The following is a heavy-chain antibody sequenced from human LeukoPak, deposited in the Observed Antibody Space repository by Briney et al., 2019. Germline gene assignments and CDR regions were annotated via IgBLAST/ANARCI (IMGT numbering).Heavy chain of an antibody. Sequence: ASVKVSCKASGYTFTSYYMHWVRQAPGQGLEWMGIINPSGGSTSYAQKFQGRVTMTRDTSTSTVYMELSSLRSEDTAVYYCARDLRRYCTNGVCTIGYWGQGTLVTVSS. D-gene: IGHD2-8*01. CDR3: ARDLRRYCTNGVCTIGY. J-gene: IGHJ4*02. CDR2: INPSGGST. V-gene: IGHV1-46*01. CDR1: GYTFTSYY.